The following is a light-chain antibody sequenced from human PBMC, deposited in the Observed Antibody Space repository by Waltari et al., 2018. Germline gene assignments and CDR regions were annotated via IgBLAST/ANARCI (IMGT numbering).Light chain of an antibody. V-gene: IGKV4-1*01. CDR1: QSLYRPSEAKSF. CDR2: WAS. J-gene: IGKJ2*01. Sequence: IVITQSPDSFAVSLGESALITFQSIQSLYRPSEAKSFLAWYQQRSGQPPKLLMYWASTRESGVPDRFSGGGSGTDFTLTISNVQAEDVAVYHCQQYTSAPHTFVQGTKLEIK. CDR3: QQYTSAPHT.